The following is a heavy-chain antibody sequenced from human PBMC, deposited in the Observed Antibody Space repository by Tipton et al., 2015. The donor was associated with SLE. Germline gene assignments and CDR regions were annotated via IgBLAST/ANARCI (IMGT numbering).Heavy chain of an antibody. D-gene: IGHD2-15*01. CDR3: ARLSCSSISCYVDS. CDR1: GGSVNSGTYY. V-gene: IGHV4-61*02. J-gene: IGHJ4*02. Sequence: TLSLTCTVSGGSVNSGTYYWSWIRQSAGKGLEWIGRMYTRGSANYSPSLRSRVTISIDRSKNQLSLKLSSVTAADTAVYYCARLSCSSISCYVDSWGQGTLVTVSS. CDR2: MYTRGSA.